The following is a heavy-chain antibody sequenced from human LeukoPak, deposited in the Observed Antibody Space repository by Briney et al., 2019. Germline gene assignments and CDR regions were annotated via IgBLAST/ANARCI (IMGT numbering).Heavy chain of an antibody. CDR3: ARDGNSREPFDY. CDR1: GGTFSSYA. Sequence: GSSVKVSCKASGGTFSSYAISWVRQAPGQGLEWMGRIIPILGIANYAQKFQGRVTITADKSTSTAYMELSSLRSEDTAVYYCARDGNSREPFDYWGQGTLVTVSS. D-gene: IGHD1-14*01. CDR2: IIPILGIA. J-gene: IGHJ4*02. V-gene: IGHV1-69*04.